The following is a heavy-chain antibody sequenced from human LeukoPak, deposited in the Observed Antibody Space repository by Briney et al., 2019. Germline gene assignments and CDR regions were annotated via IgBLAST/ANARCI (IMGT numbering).Heavy chain of an antibody. CDR3: ARDLTYCTGGTCHPSPIDY. D-gene: IGHD2-8*02. Sequence: GGSPRLSCAASGFTLGNYWMHWVRQAPGKGLVWVSHTNTDESSTNYADSVKGRFTISRDNAKNTLYLQMNSLRAEDTAVYYCARDLTYCTGGTCHPSPIDYWGQGTLVTVSS. CDR2: TNTDESST. V-gene: IGHV3-74*01. J-gene: IGHJ4*02. CDR1: GFTLGNYW.